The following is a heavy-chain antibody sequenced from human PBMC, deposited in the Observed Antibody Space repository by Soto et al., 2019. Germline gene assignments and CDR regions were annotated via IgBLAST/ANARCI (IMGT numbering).Heavy chain of an antibody. J-gene: IGHJ5*02. D-gene: IGHD5-18*01. CDR2: FDVTQRKT. CDR3: ARQVDTAMRWFDP. Sequence: ASVKVSCKVSGARLTEVSLQWVRQGPGGRLQWMGGFDVTQRKTVYAQDFQGRVTMTDDTSANTANMQLSGLRSEDTAVYYCARQVDTAMRWFDPWGQGTLVTVSS. V-gene: IGHV1-24*01. CDR1: GARLTEVS.